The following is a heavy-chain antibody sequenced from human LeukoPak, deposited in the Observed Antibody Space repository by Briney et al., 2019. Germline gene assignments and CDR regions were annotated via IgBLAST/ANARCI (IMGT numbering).Heavy chain of an antibody. D-gene: IGHD3-10*01. V-gene: IGHV3-21*01. CDR3: ARVRGYYGSGSS. J-gene: IGHJ5*02. CDR2: ISSSSSYI. CDR1: GFTFSSYA. Sequence: GGSLRLSCAASGFTFSSYAMHWVRQAPGKGLEWVSSISSSSSYIYYADSVKGRFTISRDNAKNSLYLQMNSLRAEDTAVYYCARVRGYYGSGSSWGQGTLVTVSS.